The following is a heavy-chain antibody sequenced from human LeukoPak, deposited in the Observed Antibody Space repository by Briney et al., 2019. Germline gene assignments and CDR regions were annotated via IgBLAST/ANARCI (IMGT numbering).Heavy chain of an antibody. CDR1: GYTFTSCD. V-gene: IGHV1-8*01. D-gene: IGHD2-15*01. Sequence: EASVKVSCEASGYTFTSCDINWVRQATGQGLEWMGWMNPNSGNTGYAQKFQGRVTMTRNTSISTAYMELSSLRSEDTAVYYCARAIGYCSGGSCHGGYWFDPWGQGTLVTVSS. J-gene: IGHJ5*02. CDR3: ARAIGYCSGGSCHGGYWFDP. CDR2: MNPNSGNT.